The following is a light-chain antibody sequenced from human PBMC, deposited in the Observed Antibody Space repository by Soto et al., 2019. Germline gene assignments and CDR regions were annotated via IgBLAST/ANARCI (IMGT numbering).Light chain of an antibody. V-gene: IGKV1-12*01. Sequence: DIQMTQLPSSMSASVGDRVTITCRASQGISRWLAWYHQKPGKAPNLLTYSASTLHSGVPSRFSGSGSGTEFTLTISSLQPEDFGTYYCQQANSFPLTFGPGTKVDMK. CDR3: QQANSFPLT. CDR1: QGISRW. J-gene: IGKJ3*01. CDR2: SAS.